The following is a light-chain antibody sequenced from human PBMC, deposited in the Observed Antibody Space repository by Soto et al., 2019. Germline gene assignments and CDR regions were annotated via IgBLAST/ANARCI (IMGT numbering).Light chain of an antibody. CDR2: EVS. CDR3: SSYTSDSPWV. V-gene: IGLV2-14*01. Sequence: QSALTQPASVSGSPGQSITISCTGTSSDVGAYNFVSWYQQHPGKAPKLMIYEVSNRPSGVSNRFSGSKSGNTASLTISGLQAEDEADYYCSSYTSDSPWVFGGGTKLTVL. J-gene: IGLJ3*02. CDR1: SSDVGAYNF.